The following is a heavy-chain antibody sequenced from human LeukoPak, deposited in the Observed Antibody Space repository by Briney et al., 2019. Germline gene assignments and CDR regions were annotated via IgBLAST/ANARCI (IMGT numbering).Heavy chain of an antibody. V-gene: IGHV5-51*01. D-gene: IGHD5-18*01. Sequence: GESLKISCEVSGYTFTAYWIGWVRQMPGKGLEGMGIIYPGDSDTRYSPSFQGQVTISADKSISTAYLQWSSLQATDTAMYFCARGYPYGYRVFDYWGQGTLVTVSS. J-gene: IGHJ4*02. CDR1: GYTFTAYW. CDR2: IYPGDSDT. CDR3: ARGYPYGYRVFDY.